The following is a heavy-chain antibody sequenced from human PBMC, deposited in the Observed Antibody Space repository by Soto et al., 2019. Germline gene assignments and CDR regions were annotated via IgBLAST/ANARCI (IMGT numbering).Heavy chain of an antibody. V-gene: IGHV4-4*07. CDR2: ISTSGNT. D-gene: IGHD3-10*01. Sequence: QVQLQESGPGLVKPSETLSLTCTVSGGSISKNFWSWIRQPAGKRLEWIGRISTSGNTNYNPSLKSRVTMSVDMSKNQFSLKLSSVTAADTAVYYCARDSINMVRGVFIGFDWFDPWGQGTLVTVSS. CDR1: GGSISKNF. J-gene: IGHJ5*02. CDR3: ARDSINMVRGVFIGFDWFDP.